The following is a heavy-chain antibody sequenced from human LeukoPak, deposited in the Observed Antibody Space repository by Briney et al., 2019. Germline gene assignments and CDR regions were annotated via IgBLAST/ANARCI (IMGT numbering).Heavy chain of an antibody. CDR2: INAGNGNT. J-gene: IGHJ4*02. CDR1: GYTFTSYA. D-gene: IGHD3-3*01. V-gene: IGHV1-3*01. CDR3: ARDHSGVFYYFDY. Sequence: ASVKVSRTASGYTFTSYAMHWVRQAPGPRLEWMGWINAGNGNTKYSQKFQGRVTITRDTSASTAYMELSSLRSEDTAVYYCARDHSGVFYYFDYWGQGTLVTVSS.